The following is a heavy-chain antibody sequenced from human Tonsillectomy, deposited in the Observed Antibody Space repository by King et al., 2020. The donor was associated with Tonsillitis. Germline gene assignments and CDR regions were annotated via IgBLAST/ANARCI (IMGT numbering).Heavy chain of an antibody. Sequence: VQLQQWGAGLLKPSETLSLTCAVYGGSFSGYYWSWIRQPPGKGLEWIGEINHSGSTNYNPSLKSRVTISVDTSKNQFSLNLSSVTAADTAVYYCARRLYCSSANCNYYYYMAVWGKRPTLTVSS. J-gene: IGHJ6*03. CDR2: INHSGST. V-gene: IGHV4-34*01. D-gene: IGHD2-2*01. CDR1: GGSFSGYY. CDR3: ARRLYCSSANCNYYYYMAV.